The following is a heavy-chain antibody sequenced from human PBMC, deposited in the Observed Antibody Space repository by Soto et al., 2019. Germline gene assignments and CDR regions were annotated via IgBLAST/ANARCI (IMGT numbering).Heavy chain of an antibody. D-gene: IGHD4-17*01. J-gene: IGHJ3*02. CDR3: ARGRDYGDAFDI. V-gene: IGHV4-34*01. CDR2: INHSGST. Sequence: SETLSLTCAVYGGSFSGYYWSWIRQPPGKGLEWIGEINHSGSTNYNPSLKSRVTISVDTSKNQFSLKLSSVTAADTAVYYCARGRDYGDAFDIWGQGTMVTVSS. CDR1: GGSFSGYY.